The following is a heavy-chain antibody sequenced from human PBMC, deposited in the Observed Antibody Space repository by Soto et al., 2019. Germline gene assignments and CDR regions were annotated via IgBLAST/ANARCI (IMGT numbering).Heavy chain of an antibody. D-gene: IGHD3-16*01. V-gene: IGHV1-18*01. Sequence: QVHLVQSGAEVKKPGASVKVSCTASGYTFTNFGISWVRQAPGQGLEWMGWISAYNGNTNYAQKFQGRVTMSTDTSTSRAYMELRSRRYDDSAVYYCERGGTPIDYWGQGTLVTVSS. CDR3: ERGGTPIDY. CDR1: GYTFTNFG. J-gene: IGHJ4*02. CDR2: ISAYNGNT.